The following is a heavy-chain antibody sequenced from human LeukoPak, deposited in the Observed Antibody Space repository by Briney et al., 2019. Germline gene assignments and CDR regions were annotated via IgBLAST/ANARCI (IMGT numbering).Heavy chain of an antibody. CDR2: IYYSGNT. J-gene: IGHJ4*02. Sequence: SETLSLTCTVSGGSISSSNSYWGWIRQPPGKGLEWIGSIYYSGNTYYNASLKSQVSISIDTSKNQFSLKLTSVTAADTAVYYCARQTGSGLFILPGGQGTLVTVSS. CDR1: GGSISSSNSY. D-gene: IGHD3/OR15-3a*01. CDR3: ARQTGSGLFILP. V-gene: IGHV4-39*01.